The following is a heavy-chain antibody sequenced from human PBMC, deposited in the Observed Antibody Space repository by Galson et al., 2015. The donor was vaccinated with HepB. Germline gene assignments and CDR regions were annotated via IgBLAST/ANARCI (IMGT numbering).Heavy chain of an antibody. V-gene: IGHV3-23*01. CDR3: AKSRYSDYYYYYGMDV. Sequence: SLRLSCAASGFTFSTSAMTWVRQAPGTGLEWVSGISNNGVDTYYADSVKCRFTISRDDSKNTLYLHMNSLGADDTAVYYCAKSRYSDYYYYYGMDVWGQGTTVTVSS. J-gene: IGHJ6*02. D-gene: IGHD4-17*01. CDR2: ISNNGVDT. CDR1: GFTFSTSA.